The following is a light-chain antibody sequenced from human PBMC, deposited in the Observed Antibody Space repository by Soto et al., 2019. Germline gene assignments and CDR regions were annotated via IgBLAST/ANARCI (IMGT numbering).Light chain of an antibody. CDR2: DVS. CDR3: QQRSDWPWT. J-gene: IGKJ1*01. CDR1: ESVTDY. Sequence: EIVLTQSPATLSLSPGERGTLSCRASESVTDYLAWYQQKPGQAPRLLVYDVSYRAAGIPTRFSGGGSGTDFTLTISNVEPEAFAVYYCQQRSDWPWTFGQGTKVDIK. V-gene: IGKV3-11*01.